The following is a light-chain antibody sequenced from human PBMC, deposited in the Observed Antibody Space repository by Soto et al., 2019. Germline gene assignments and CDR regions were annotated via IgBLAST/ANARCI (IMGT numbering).Light chain of an antibody. CDR3: QQTCSSPPT. CDR1: QGISHD. CDR2: AAS. V-gene: IGKV1-6*02. Sequence: QMRHPGAAVSVSVGDTGSRPRRASQGISHDLAWYQQKPGKAPNLLIYAASSLQSGVSSRFSGSGSGTDFTLTINSLQAEDFATYYCQQTCSSPPTFGGGTKVDI. J-gene: IGKJ4*01.